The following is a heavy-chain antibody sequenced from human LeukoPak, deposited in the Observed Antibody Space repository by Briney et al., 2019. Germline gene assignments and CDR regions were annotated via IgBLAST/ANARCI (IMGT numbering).Heavy chain of an antibody. CDR2: IYYSGST. CDR1: GGSISSVDYY. V-gene: IGHV4-30-4*01. J-gene: IGHJ5*02. CDR3: ARDYYGSGSYFNWFDP. D-gene: IGHD3-10*01. Sequence: SETLSLTCTVSGGSISSVDYYWSWIRQPPGKGLEWIGYIYYSGSTYYNPSLKSRVTISVDTSKNQFSLKLSSVTAADTAVYYCARDYYGSGSYFNWFDPWGQGTLVTVSS.